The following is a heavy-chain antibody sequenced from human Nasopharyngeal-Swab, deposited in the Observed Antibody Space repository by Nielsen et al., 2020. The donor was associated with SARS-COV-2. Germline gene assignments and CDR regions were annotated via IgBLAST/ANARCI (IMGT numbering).Heavy chain of an antibody. Sequence: VRQMPGKGLEWVGRIRSKANSYATAYAASVKGRFTISRDDSKNTAYLQMNSLKTEDTAVYYCRRVTDYWGQGTLVTVSS. CDR2: IRSKANSYAT. CDR3: RRVTDY. J-gene: IGHJ4*02. D-gene: IGHD5-18*01. V-gene: IGHV3-73*01.